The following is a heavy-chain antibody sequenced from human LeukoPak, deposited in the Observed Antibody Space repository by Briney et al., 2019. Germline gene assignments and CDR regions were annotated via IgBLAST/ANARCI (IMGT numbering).Heavy chain of an antibody. CDR3: ASDGEQLSAYYYYYYMDV. CDR1: GYTFTSYA. D-gene: IGHD6-13*01. Sequence: ASVKVSCKASGYTFTSYAMNWVRQAPGQGLEWMGWINTNTGNPTYAQGFTGRFVFSLDTSVSTAYLQISSLKAENTAVYYCASDGEQLSAYYYYYYMDVWGKGTTVTVSS. CDR2: INTNTGNP. V-gene: IGHV7-4-1*02. J-gene: IGHJ6*03.